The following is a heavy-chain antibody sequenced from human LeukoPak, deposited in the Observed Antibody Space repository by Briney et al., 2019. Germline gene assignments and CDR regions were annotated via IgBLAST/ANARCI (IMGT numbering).Heavy chain of an antibody. CDR3: ARARVYQLLVSSFAFDI. CDR1: GGSISSYH. D-gene: IGHD2-2*01. CDR2: IYYSGST. Sequence: PSETLSLTCTVSGGSISSYHWSWIRQPPGKGLEWIGYIYYSGSTNYNPSLKSRVAISVDTSKNQFSLKLSSVTAADTAVYYCARARVYQLLVSSFAFDIWGQGTMVTVSS. V-gene: IGHV4-59*01. J-gene: IGHJ3*02.